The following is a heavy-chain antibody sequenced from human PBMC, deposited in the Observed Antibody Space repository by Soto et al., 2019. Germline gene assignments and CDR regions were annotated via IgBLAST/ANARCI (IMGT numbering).Heavy chain of an antibody. Sequence: SGPTLVNPTQTLTLTCTFSGFSLSTSGLCVSWIRQPPGKALEWLALIDWDDDKYYSTSLKTRLTISKDTSKNQVVLTMTNMDPVDTATYYCARTLYCSGGSCYPSYYYGMDVWGQGTTVTVSS. CDR1: GFSLSTSGLC. D-gene: IGHD2-15*01. V-gene: IGHV2-70*01. CDR2: IDWDDDK. J-gene: IGHJ6*02. CDR3: ARTLYCSGGSCYPSYYYGMDV.